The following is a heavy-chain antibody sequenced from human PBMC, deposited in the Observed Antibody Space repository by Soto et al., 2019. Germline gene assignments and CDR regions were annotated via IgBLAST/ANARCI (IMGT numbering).Heavy chain of an antibody. CDR3: AHANKWDYRPTYYFDY. Sequence: QITLKESGPTPVKPTQTLTLTCTLSGFSLNTSGVGVGWVRQPPGKALEWLALIYGNDDQRDTPFLKNSLTSAKDTSRDQVVLTLTHVDPVDTATSYGAHANKWDYRPTYYFDYWGQGTLVTVS. CDR1: GFSLNTSGVG. V-gene: IGHV2-5*01. J-gene: IGHJ4*02. D-gene: IGHD1-7*01. CDR2: IYGNDDQ.